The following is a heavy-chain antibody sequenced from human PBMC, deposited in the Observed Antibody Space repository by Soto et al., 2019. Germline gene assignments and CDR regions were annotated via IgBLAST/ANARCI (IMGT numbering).Heavy chain of an antibody. V-gene: IGHV4-30-2*01. J-gene: IGHJ4*02. CDR2: IYHSGST. CDR1: GGSISSGGYS. CDR3: ARDHRAHYYNSRGYVDY. Sequence: SETLSLTCAVSGGSISSGGYSWSWIRQPPGKGLEWIGYIYHSGSTYYNPSLKSRVTISVDRSKNQFSLKLSSVTAADTAVYYCARDHRAHYYNSRGYVDYWGQGTLVTVSS. D-gene: IGHD3-22*01.